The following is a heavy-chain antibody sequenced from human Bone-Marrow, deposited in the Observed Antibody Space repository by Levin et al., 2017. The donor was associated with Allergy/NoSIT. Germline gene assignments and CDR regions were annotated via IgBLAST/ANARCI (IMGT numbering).Heavy chain of an antibody. V-gene: IGHV4-31*03. D-gene: IGHD2-2*01. Sequence: SQTLSLTCTVSGGSISDASYYWTWIRQHPGKGLEWIGYIYYSGSTSYNPALKSRATMSVDTSNNQFSLKLNSMTAADTAVYYCARDLIVVVPNAYSTSLEYYYGMDVWGQGTTVTVSS. CDR2: IYYSGST. CDR3: ARDLIVVVPNAYSTSLEYYYGMDV. J-gene: IGHJ6*02. CDR1: GGSISDASYY.